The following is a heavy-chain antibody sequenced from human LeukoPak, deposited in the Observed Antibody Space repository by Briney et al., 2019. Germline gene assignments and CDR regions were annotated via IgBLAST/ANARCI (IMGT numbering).Heavy chain of an antibody. D-gene: IGHD6-19*01. J-gene: IGHJ4*02. CDR1: GFTFSSYG. V-gene: IGHV3-33*01. CDR3: ATSERYSSDTGY. CDR2: IWYDGSNK. Sequence: GGSLRLSCAASGFTFSSYGMHWVRQAPGKGLEWVAVIWYDGSNKYYADSVKGRFTISRDNSKNTLYLQMNSLRAEDTAVYYCATSERYSSDTGYWGQGTLVTVSS.